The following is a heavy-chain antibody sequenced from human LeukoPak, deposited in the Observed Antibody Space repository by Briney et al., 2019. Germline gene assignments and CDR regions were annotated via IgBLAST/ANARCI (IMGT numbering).Heavy chain of an antibody. Sequence: GGSLRLSCAVSGFTFSSDWMIWVRQAPGKGLEWVANINPDGSEKNYVDSVRGRFTISRDNAKNSLYLQMNSLRAEDTAVYYCARVTAAAGFHSFDPWGQGTLVTVSS. J-gene: IGHJ5*02. CDR2: INPDGSEK. CDR1: GFTFSSDW. CDR3: ARVTAAAGFHSFDP. D-gene: IGHD6-13*01. V-gene: IGHV3-7*01.